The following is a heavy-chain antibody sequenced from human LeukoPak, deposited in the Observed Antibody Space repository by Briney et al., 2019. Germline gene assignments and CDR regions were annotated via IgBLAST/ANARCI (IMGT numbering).Heavy chain of an antibody. J-gene: IGHJ6*02. D-gene: IGHD2-2*01. CDR3: ARDRDIVVVPAAMYYYYGMDV. CDR2: ISYDGSNK. CDR1: GFTFSSYA. Sequence: PGRSLRLSCAASGFTFSSYAMHWVRQAPGKGLEWVAVISYDGSNKYYADSVKGRFTISRDNSKNTLYLQMNSLRAEDTAVYYCARDRDIVVVPAAMYYYYGMDVWGQGTTVTVSS. V-gene: IGHV3-30-3*01.